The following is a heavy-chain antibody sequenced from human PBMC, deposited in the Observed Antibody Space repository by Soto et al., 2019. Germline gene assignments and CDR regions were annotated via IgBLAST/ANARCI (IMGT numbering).Heavy chain of an antibody. CDR2: IRSKANSYAT. V-gene: IGHV3-73*01. D-gene: IGHD6-6*01. CDR3: TRPGSSSFHYYYMDV. Sequence: GESLKISCAASGFTFSGSAMHWVRQASGKGLEWVGRIRSKANSYATAYAASVKGRFTISRDDSKNTAYLQMNSLKTEDTAVYYCTRPGSSSFHYYYMDVWGKGTTVTVSS. J-gene: IGHJ6*03. CDR1: GFTFSGSA.